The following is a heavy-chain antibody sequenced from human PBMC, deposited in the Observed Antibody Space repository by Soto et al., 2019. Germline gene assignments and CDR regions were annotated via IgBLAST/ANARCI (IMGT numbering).Heavy chain of an antibody. D-gene: IGHD5-12*01. CDR1: GYTFFTYD. CDR3: ARHHGPTTSENWFDP. J-gene: IGHJ5*02. V-gene: IGHV1-18*01. Sequence: ASVTVSCQASGYTFFTYDISWVRQAPGQGLEWMGWISTYSGDTKYAQKFQGRVTMTTDTSTTTAYLELRSLRSDDTAVYYCARHHGPTTSENWFDPWGQGTLVTVSS. CDR2: ISTYSGDT.